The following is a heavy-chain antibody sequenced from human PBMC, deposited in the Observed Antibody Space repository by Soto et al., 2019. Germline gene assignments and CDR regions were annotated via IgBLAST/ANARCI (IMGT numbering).Heavy chain of an antibody. V-gene: IGHV4-39*01. Sequence: QLQLQESGPGLVKPSETLSLTCTVSGGSISDSSYFWDWIRQPPGKGLEWIGNIYYRGSTSYNLSLQSRVTIPGDTSKNQFSLKLSSVTAADTAVYYCARRGVSSYYSNFLGLGTLVTVSS. CDR2: IYYRGST. J-gene: IGHJ4*02. CDR1: GGSISDSSYF. CDR3: ARRGVSSYYSNF. D-gene: IGHD2-15*01.